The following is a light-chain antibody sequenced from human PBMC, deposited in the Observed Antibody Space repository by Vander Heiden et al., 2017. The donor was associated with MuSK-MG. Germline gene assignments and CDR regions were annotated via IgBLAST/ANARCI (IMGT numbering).Light chain of an antibody. Sequence: DIQLTQSPSFLSASVGDRVTITCRASQGISSFLAWYQQNPGKAPKLLIYDASTLQSGVPSRFSGSGSGTEFTLTISNLQPEDFATYYCQQLNSFPPTFGGGTKVEI. CDR3: QQLNSFPPT. CDR2: DAS. CDR1: QGISSF. V-gene: IGKV1-9*01. J-gene: IGKJ4*01.